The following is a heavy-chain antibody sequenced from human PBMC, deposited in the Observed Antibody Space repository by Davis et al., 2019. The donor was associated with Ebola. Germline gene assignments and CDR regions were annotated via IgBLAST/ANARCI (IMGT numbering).Heavy chain of an antibody. D-gene: IGHD3-16*01. Sequence: MPSETLSLTCTVSGASIRSSTHYWAWIRQSPGKGLECIGEVDDGGRVHYNPSLKSRVSISLDTSKNQFSLKVTSMTAADTAVYYCTSYDSWGQGAHVTVSS. CDR2: VDDGGRV. CDR3: TSYDS. V-gene: IGHV4-39*07. CDR1: GASIRSSTHY. J-gene: IGHJ4*02.